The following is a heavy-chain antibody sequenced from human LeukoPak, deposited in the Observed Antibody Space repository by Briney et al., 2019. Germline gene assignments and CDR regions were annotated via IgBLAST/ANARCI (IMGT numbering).Heavy chain of an antibody. CDR3: VRGVGVSRFNYLDP. D-gene: IGHD1-7*01. CDR1: GFTFSSFG. V-gene: IGHV3-33*01. J-gene: IGHJ5*02. Sequence: PGGSLRLSCAASGFTFSSFGMHWVRQAPGKGLEWVAVKGRFTISRDNSKNTLYLHMNSLRDDDTAVYYCVRGVGVSRFNYLDPWGQRALVIVSS.